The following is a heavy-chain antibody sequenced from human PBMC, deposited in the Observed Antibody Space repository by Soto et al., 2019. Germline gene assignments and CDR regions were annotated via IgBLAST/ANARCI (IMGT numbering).Heavy chain of an antibody. J-gene: IGHJ4*02. D-gene: IGHD3-22*01. V-gene: IGHV3-21*01. CDR3: ARDPPYYYDSSGYLDY. CDR1: GFTFSSYS. CDR2: ISSSSSYI. Sequence: EVQLVESGGGLVKPGGSLRLSCAASGFTFSSYSMNWVRQAPGKGLEWVSSISSSSSYIYYADSVKGRFTISRDNAKNSLYLQMNSLRAEDTAVYYCARDPPYYYDSSGYLDYWGQGTLVTVSS.